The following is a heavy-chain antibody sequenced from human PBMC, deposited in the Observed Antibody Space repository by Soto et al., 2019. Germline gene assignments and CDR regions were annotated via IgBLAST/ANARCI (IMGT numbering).Heavy chain of an antibody. V-gene: IGHV3-30-3*01. D-gene: IGHD5-12*01. CDR3: ARLGGDFGDGYNYSFGMSLAWSFPFYFDY. Sequence: GGSLRLSCAASGFTFSSYAMHWVRQAPGKGLEWVAVISYDGSNKYYADSVKGRFTISRDNSKNTLYLQMNSLRAEDTAVYYCARLGGDFGDGYNYSFGMSLAWSFPFYFDYWGQGTLVTVSS. CDR1: GFTFSSYA. J-gene: IGHJ4*02. CDR2: ISYDGSNK.